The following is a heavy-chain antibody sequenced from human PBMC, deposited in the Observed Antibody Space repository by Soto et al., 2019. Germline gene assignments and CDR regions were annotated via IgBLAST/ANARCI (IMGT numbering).Heavy chain of an antibody. V-gene: IGHV4-39*01. Sequence: PSETLSLTCTVSVVSISSSSYYCGWIRQPPWEGLEWIGSIYYSGSTYYNPSLKSRVTISVDTSKNQFSLKLSSVTAADTAVYYCARHQTRWLKSGEKTNWFHPWGQGTLVTVSS. CDR2: IYYSGST. CDR3: ARHQTRWLKSGEKTNWFHP. CDR1: VVSISSSSYY. J-gene: IGHJ5*02. D-gene: IGHD5-12*01.